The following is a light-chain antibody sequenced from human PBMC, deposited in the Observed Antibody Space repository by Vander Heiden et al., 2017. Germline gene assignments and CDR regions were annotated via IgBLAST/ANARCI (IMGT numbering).Light chain of an antibody. V-gene: IGKV3-20*01. CDR1: QSVSSSY. CDR3: QQYGSSPRLT. CDR2: GAS. Sequence: EIVLTQSPGTLSLSPGERATLSCRASQSVSSSYLAWYQQKPGQAPRLHIYGASSGSGTDFTLTISRLEPEDFAVYYCQQYGSSPRLTFGGGTKVEIK. J-gene: IGKJ4*01.